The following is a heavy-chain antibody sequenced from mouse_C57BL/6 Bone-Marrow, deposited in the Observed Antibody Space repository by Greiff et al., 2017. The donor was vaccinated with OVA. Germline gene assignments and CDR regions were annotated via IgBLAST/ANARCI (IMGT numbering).Heavy chain of an antibody. CDR1: EYEFPSHD. CDR2: INSDGGST. D-gene: IGHD2-5*01. Sequence: EVQLVESGGGLVQPGESLKLSCESNEYEFPSHDMSWVRKTPEKRLELVAAINSDGGSTYYPDTMERRFIISRDNTKKTLYLQMSSLRSEDTALYYCARPSIVTTATSFFYYAMDYWGQGTSVTVSS. J-gene: IGHJ4*01. CDR3: ARPSIVTTATSFFYYAMDY. V-gene: IGHV5-2*01.